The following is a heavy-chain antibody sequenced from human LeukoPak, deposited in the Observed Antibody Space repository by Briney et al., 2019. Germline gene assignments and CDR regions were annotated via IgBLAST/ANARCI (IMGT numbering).Heavy chain of an antibody. V-gene: IGHV4-59*01. Sequence: SQTLSLTCTVSGGSISSYYWSWIRQPPGEGLEWIGYIYYSGSTNYNPSLKSRVTISVDTSKNQFSLKLSSVTAADTAVYYCARERCSSTSCYPWFDPWGQGTLVTVSS. CDR1: GGSISSYY. CDR3: ARERCSSTSCYPWFDP. CDR2: IYYSGST. J-gene: IGHJ5*02. D-gene: IGHD2-2*01.